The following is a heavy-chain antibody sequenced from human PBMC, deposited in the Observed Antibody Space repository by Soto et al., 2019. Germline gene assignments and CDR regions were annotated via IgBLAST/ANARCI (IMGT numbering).Heavy chain of an antibody. CDR3: ARDPSDYYGSGSYYNVRYFDY. CDR1: GFTFGDYG. CDR2: INWNGGST. D-gene: IGHD3-10*01. J-gene: IGHJ4*02. V-gene: IGHV3-20*04. Sequence: GESLKISCAASGFTFGDYGMSWVRQAPGKGLEWVSGINWNGGSTGYADSVKGRFTISRDNAKNSLYLQMNSLRAEDTALYYCARDPSDYYGSGSYYNVRYFDYWGQGTLVTVSS.